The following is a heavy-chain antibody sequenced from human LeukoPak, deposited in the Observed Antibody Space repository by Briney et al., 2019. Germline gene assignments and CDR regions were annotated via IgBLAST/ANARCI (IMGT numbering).Heavy chain of an antibody. Sequence: SETLSLTCTVSGGSISSHYWSWIRQPPGKGLEWIGHIFYSGSTKYNPSLKSRVTISVDTSKNQFSLKLSSVTAADTAVYYCARDKGVAAAGTPVGGAFDIWGQGTMVTVSS. CDR3: ARDKGVAAAGTPVGGAFDI. CDR1: GGSISSHY. D-gene: IGHD6-13*01. CDR2: IFYSGST. J-gene: IGHJ3*02. V-gene: IGHV4-59*11.